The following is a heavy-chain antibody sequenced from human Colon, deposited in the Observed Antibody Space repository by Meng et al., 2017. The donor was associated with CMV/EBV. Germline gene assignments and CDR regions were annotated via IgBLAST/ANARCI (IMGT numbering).Heavy chain of an antibody. Sequence: ASVKVSCKTSGYTFTGYYVHWVRQAPGQGLEWMGWINPRSGDTNFTQKFQGRVTMTRDTSISTAYMELTGLTFDDTAMYFCAKAEHSGSFIFALDLWGQGTMVTVSS. V-gene: IGHV1-2*02. CDR3: AKAEHSGSFIFALDL. D-gene: IGHD1-26*01. CDR1: GYTFTGYY. J-gene: IGHJ3*01. CDR2: INPRSGDT.